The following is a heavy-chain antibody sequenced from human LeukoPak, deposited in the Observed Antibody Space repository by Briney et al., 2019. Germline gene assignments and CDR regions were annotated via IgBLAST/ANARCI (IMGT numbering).Heavy chain of an antibody. CDR1: GGSISSYY. V-gene: IGHV4-59*01. J-gene: IGHJ5*02. CDR2: IYYSGST. CDR3: ARDMGLYSGGWYSISP. D-gene: IGHD6-19*01. Sequence: SETLSLTCTVSGGSISSYYWSWIRQPPGKGLEWIGYIYYSGSTNYNPSLKSRVTISVDTSKNQFSLKLSSVTAADTAVYYCARDMGLYSGGWYSISPWGQGTLVTVSS.